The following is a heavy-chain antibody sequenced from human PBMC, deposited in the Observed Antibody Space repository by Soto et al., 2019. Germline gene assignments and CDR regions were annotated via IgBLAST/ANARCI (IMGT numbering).Heavy chain of an antibody. Sequence: QVQLQESGPGLVKPSGTLSLTCAVSGGSVSSSNWWSWVRQSPGKGLEWMGEIYHSGSAHYNPSLKSRATISLDKSKNQFSLRLTSVTAADTAEYYCARVPGVVVSADDAFDIWGPGTRVIVSS. CDR1: GGSVSSSNW. J-gene: IGHJ3*02. V-gene: IGHV4-4*02. CDR3: ARVPGVVVSADDAFDI. CDR2: IYHSGSA. D-gene: IGHD2-21*02.